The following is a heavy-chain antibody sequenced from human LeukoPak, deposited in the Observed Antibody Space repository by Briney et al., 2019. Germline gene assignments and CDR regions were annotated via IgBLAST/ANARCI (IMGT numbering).Heavy chain of an antibody. CDR1: GGSISSSNW. D-gene: IGHD3-10*01. V-gene: IGHV4-4*02. CDR2: IYQSGRT. J-gene: IGHJ4*02. CDR3: ARFRTMVRGVQYYFDY. Sequence: SGTLSLTCAVSGGSISSSNWWSWVRQPQGKGLEWSGEIYQSGRTNYNPSLKGRVTISVDKSKNQFSLKLSSATAEECAVYYCARFRTMVRGVQYYFDYWGQGTLVTVSS.